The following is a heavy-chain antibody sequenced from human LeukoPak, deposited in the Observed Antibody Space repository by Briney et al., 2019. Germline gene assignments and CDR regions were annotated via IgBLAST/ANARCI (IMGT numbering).Heavy chain of an antibody. V-gene: IGHV4-61*01. CDR2: LYYSGNT. D-gene: IGHD4-23*01. Sequence: PSEPLSLTCTVSGGSVSSGSYYWSWIRQPPGKGLEWIGYLYYSGNTNYNPSLKSRVTISVDTSKNQFTLNLTSVTAADTAVYYCASQYYGGNSLFDYWGQGTLVTVCS. CDR1: GGSVSSGSYY. J-gene: IGHJ4*02. CDR3: ASQYYGGNSLFDY.